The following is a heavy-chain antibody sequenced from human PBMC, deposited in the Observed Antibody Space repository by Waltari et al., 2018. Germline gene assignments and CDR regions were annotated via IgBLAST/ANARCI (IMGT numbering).Heavy chain of an antibody. J-gene: IGHJ6*03. CDR3: ARGPARIAARPMDV. CDR1: NGSINGYY. V-gene: IGHV4-59*01. CDR2: IYYSGST. Sequence: QVQLQESGPGLVKPSETLSLTCTVSNGSINGYYWSWIRQPPGKGLEWIGYIYYSGSTNYNHPRTGRVTISGEMSKTHFPLNLRAVTAADTAGYYRARGPARIAARPMDVWGKGTTSTVSS. D-gene: IGHD6-6*01.